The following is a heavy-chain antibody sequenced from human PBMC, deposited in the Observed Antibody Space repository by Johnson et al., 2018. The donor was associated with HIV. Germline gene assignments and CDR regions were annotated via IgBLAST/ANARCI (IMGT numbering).Heavy chain of an antibody. V-gene: IGHV3-7*01. CDR3: ARGQTAYSGYDVPLDI. Sequence: VQLVESGGGLVQPGGSLRLSCAVSGFTFSSYWMSWVRQAPGKGLEWVANIQQDGSEIYFVDSVKGRFTISRDNANSSLYLQMNSLRVEDTAVYYCARGQTAYSGYDVPLDIWGQGTMVTVSS. CDR2: IQQDGSEI. CDR1: GFTFSSYW. J-gene: IGHJ3*02. D-gene: IGHD5-12*01.